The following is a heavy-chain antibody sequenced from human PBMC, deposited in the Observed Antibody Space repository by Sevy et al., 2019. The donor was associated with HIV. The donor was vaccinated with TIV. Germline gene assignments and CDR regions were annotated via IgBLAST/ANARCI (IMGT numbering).Heavy chain of an antibody. V-gene: IGHV3-7*01. Sequence: GGSLRLSCAASGFTFRTNWMTWVRQAAGKRLEWVANIKEDGSETYYVDSVEGRFTISRDNARNSLYLQMNSLRAEDTAVYYCARHVSESWDYWRRGTLVTVSS. CDR2: IKEDGSET. D-gene: IGHD3-10*01. CDR1: GFTFRTNW. J-gene: IGHJ4*02. CDR3: ARHVSESWDY.